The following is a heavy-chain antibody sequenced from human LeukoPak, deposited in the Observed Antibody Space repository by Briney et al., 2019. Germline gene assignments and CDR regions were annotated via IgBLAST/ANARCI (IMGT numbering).Heavy chain of an antibody. CDR2: ISSSSSDI. CDR1: GFTFGSYS. V-gene: IGHV3-21*01. Sequence: GGSLRLSCAASGFTFGSYSMNWVRQAPGKGREGVSSISSSSSDIYYADSVKGRFTISRDDAKNSLYLQMNSLRAEDTAVYYCARGLLQYGSGFYYFDYWGQGTLVTVSS. J-gene: IGHJ4*02. CDR3: ARGLLQYGSGFYYFDY. D-gene: IGHD3-10*01.